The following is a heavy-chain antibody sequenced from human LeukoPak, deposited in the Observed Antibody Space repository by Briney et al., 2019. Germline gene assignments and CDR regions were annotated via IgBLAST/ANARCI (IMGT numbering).Heavy chain of an antibody. V-gene: IGHV3-23*01. D-gene: IGHD3-3*01. CDR2: IYGSDDKT. J-gene: IGHJ6*03. CDR3: ARASGYNFWSGYFYYYYYMDV. Sequence: GGSLRLSCVASGFTFSNYAMSWVRQAPGKGLELVSGIYGSDDKTVYGDAVKGRFTISRDNAKNSLYLQMDSLRAEDTAVYYCARASGYNFWSGYFYYYYYMDVWGKGTTVTVSS. CDR1: GFTFSNYA.